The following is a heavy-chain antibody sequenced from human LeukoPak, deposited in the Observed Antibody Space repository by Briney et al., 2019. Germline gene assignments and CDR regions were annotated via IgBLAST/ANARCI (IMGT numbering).Heavy chain of an antibody. Sequence: GGSLRLSCAASGFTFSSYSMNWVRQAPGKGLEWVSSISSSSSCIYYADSVKGRFTISRDNAKNSLYLQMNSLRTEDTAVYYCAKVGPSGIVVVVALDYLGQGTLVTVSS. D-gene: IGHD2-15*01. CDR1: GFTFSSYS. CDR2: ISSSSSCI. CDR3: AKVGPSGIVVVVALDY. J-gene: IGHJ4*02. V-gene: IGHV3-21*01.